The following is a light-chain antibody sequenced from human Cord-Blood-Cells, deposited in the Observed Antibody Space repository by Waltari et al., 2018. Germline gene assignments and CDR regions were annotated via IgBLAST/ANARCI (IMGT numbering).Light chain of an antibody. CDR1: NIGSKS. CDR3: QVWDSSSDHWV. J-gene: IGLJ3*02. V-gene: IGLV3-21*03. Sequence: SYVLTQPPSVSVAPGKTARSTCGGNNIGSKSVHWYQQKPGQAPGSVIYDDSDRPSGSPERFSGANSGNTATLTISRVEAGDEADYDCQVWDSSSDHWVFGGGTKLTVL. CDR2: DDS.